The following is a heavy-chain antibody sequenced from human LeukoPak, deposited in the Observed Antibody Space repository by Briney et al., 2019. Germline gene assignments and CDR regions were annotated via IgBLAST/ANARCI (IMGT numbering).Heavy chain of an antibody. J-gene: IGHJ4*02. CDR3: AKDRYGDYSFDS. D-gene: IGHD4-17*01. Sequence: GGSLRLSCAASGFTFSSCAMNWVRQAPGKGLEWVSSISGSGASTYDADSVKGRSTISRDNSKNTLYLQMNSLRAEDTAIYYCAKDRYGDYSFDSWGQGTLVTVSS. V-gene: IGHV3-23*01. CDR1: GFTFSSCA. CDR2: ISGSGAST.